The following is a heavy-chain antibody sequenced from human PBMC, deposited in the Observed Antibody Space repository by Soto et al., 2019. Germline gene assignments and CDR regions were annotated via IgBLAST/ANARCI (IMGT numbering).Heavy chain of an antibody. CDR1: GGSISSYF. Sequence: PSETLSLSCTGSGGSISSYFWSWIRQPPGRGLEWIGHIHYSGSTNYNPSLKSRVTISVDTSKNQVSLKLSSVTAADTAMYFCARQVSSAWPPYYYDMDVWGQGTTVTVSS. CDR3: ARQVSSAWPPYYYDMDV. D-gene: IGHD6-25*01. J-gene: IGHJ6*02. V-gene: IGHV4-59*08. CDR2: IHYSGST.